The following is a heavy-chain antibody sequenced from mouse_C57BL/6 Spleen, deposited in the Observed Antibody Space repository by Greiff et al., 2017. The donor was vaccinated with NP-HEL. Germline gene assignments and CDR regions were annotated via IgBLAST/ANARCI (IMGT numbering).Heavy chain of an antibody. D-gene: IGHD1-2*01. J-gene: IGHJ4*01. CDR3: ARNRGYGYPIAMDY. Sequence: QVQLKQPGAELVKPGASVKMSCKASGYTFTSYWITWVKQRPGQGLEWIGDIYPGSGSTNYNEKFKSKATLTVDTSSSTTYMQLHSLTSEDSAVYYCARNRGYGYPIAMDYWGQGTSVTVSS. CDR1: GYTFTSYW. V-gene: IGHV1-55*01. CDR2: IYPGSGST.